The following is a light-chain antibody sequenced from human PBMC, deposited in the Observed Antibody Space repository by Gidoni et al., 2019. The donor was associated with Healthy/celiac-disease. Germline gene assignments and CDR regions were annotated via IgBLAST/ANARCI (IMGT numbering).Light chain of an antibody. V-gene: IGLV2-23*02. CDR2: EVS. Sequence: QSALTQPAPVSGSPGQSIPISCTGTSSDVWSYNLVSWYQQHPGKAPKLMIYEVSKRPSGVSNRFSGSKSGNTASLTISGLQAEDEADYYCCSYAGSSTYVVFGGGTKLTVL. J-gene: IGLJ2*01. CDR1: SSDVWSYNL. CDR3: CSYAGSSTYVV.